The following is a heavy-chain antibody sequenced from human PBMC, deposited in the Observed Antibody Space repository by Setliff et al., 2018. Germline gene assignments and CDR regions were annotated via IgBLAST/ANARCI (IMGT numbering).Heavy chain of an antibody. D-gene: IGHD2-2*01. CDR2: ISAYSGKA. CDR1: GYTFSDYG. Sequence: ASVKVSCKASGYTFSDYGITWVRRAPGQGLEWMGWISAYSGKAYYAQKLQDRATMTTDTSTGTAYLELRSLRSDDTAVYYCSRLVRYCTTTSCQRLSGDEYWGQGTLVT. CDR3: SRLVRYCTTTSCQRLSGDEY. V-gene: IGHV1-18*01. J-gene: IGHJ4*02.